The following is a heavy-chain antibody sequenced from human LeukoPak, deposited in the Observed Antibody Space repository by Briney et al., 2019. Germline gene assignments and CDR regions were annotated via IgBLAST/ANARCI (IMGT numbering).Heavy chain of an antibody. V-gene: IGHV3-23*01. CDR2: ISGSGGST. CDR1: GFTFSSYA. J-gene: IGHJ4*02. D-gene: IGHD3-10*01. Sequence: GTSLRLSCAASGFTFSSYAMSWVRQAPGKGLEWVSAISGSGGSTYYADSVKGRFTISRDNSKNTLYLQMNNLRGEDTAVYFCAKRGVVIRGILVIGYHQEAYHYDFWGQGVLVTVSS. CDR3: AKRGVVIRGILVIGYHQEAYHYDF.